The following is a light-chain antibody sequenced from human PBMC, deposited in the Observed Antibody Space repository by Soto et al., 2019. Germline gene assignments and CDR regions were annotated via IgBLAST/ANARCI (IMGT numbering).Light chain of an antibody. CDR2: GAS. CDR3: QQYGSSPLT. V-gene: IGKV3-20*01. CDR1: QSVKSSY. Sequence: EIVLTQSPWTLSLSPGERATLSCRASQSVKSSYLAWYQQKPGQPPRLLIYGASSRATGIPERFIGSGSATDFTLTITRMEPEDFAVFYCQQYGSSPLTFGGGSKVEIK. J-gene: IGKJ4*01.